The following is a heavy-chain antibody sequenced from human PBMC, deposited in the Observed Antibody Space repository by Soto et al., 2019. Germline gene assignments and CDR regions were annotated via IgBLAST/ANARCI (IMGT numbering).Heavy chain of an antibody. Sequence: EVHLLESGGGLAQPGGSLRLSCVGSGFTFSSYAISWVRQAPGKGLEWVSGISGSGDITYSADSVKGRFTISRDNSENTVYLQMNSLRVEDTAVYYCATEMGATQGPFDNWGQGTLVTVSS. V-gene: IGHV3-23*01. CDR3: ATEMGATQGPFDN. D-gene: IGHD1-26*01. CDR2: ISGSGDIT. CDR1: GFTFSSYA. J-gene: IGHJ4*02.